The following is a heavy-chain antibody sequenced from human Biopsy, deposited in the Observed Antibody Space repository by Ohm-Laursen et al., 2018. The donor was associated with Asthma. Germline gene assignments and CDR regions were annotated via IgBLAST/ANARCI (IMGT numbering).Heavy chain of an antibody. J-gene: IGHJ4*02. CDR3: ARAQDYYDSRGYYRSFDY. D-gene: IGHD3-22*01. CDR2: IYYSGST. V-gene: IGHV4-31*02. Sequence: PSETLSLTCTVSYGSITSGGYYWTWIRQHPGKGLEWIGFIYYSGSTYYNPSLKSRVSISIDTSKNQFSPKLSSVTAADTAVYYCARAQDYYDSRGYYRSFDYWGQGTLVTVSS. CDR1: YGSITSGGYY.